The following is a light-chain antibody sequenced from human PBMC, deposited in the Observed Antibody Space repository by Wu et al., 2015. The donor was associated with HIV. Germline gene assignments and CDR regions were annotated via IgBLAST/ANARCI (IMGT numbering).Light chain of an antibody. CDR2: GAS. Sequence: EKVMTQSPATLSVSPGERATLSCRASQSVRNNLAWYQQKPGQAPRLLIYGASIRATGIPARFSGSGSGTEFTLTISSMQSEDFATYYCHQSRSSPFTFGPGTKVDI. V-gene: IGKV3-15*01. CDR1: QSVRNN. J-gene: IGKJ3*01. CDR3: HQSRSSPFT.